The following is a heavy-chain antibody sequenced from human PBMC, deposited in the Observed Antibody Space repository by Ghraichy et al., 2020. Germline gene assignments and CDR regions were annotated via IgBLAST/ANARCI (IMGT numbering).Heavy chain of an antibody. D-gene: IGHD4-17*01. J-gene: IGHJ5*02. CDR3: TAPSTHGDVP. V-gene: IGHV4-30-4*07. Sequence: SETLSLTCAVSGGSISSGGYSWSWIRQPPGKGLEWIGYIYYSGSTYYNPSLKSRVTISVDTSKNQFSLKLSSVTAADTAVYYCTAPSTHGDVPWGQGTLVTVSS. CDR2: IYYSGST. CDR1: GGSISSGGYS.